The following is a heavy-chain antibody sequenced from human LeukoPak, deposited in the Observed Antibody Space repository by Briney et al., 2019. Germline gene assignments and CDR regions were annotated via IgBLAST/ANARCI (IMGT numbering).Heavy chain of an antibody. Sequence: GGSLRLSCAASGFTFSSYEMNWVRQAPGKGLEWVSYISSSGSTIYYADSVRGRFTIPRDNAKNSLYLQMNSLRAEDTAVYYCARVLAARLSDYWGQGTLVTVSS. J-gene: IGHJ4*02. D-gene: IGHD6-6*01. V-gene: IGHV3-48*03. CDR2: ISSSGSTI. CDR3: ARVLAARLSDY. CDR1: GFTFSSYE.